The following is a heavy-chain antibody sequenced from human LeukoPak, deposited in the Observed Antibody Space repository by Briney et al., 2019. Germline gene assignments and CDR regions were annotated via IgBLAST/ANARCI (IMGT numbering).Heavy chain of an antibody. CDR2: IRYDGSNK. V-gene: IGHV3-30*02. CDR3: AKDSIAAAPGYYYYMDV. Sequence: GGPLRLSCAASGFTFSSYGMHWVRQAPGKGLEWVAFIRYDGSNKYCADSVKGRFTISRDNSKNTLYLQMNSLRAEDTAVYYCAKDSIAAAPGYYYYMDVWGKGTTVTVSS. D-gene: IGHD6-13*01. CDR1: GFTFSSYG. J-gene: IGHJ6*03.